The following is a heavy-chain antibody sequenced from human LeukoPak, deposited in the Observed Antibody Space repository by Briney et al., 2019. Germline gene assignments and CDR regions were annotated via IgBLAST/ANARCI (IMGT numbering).Heavy chain of an antibody. CDR1: GYTFTSYY. Sequence: ASVKVSCKASGYTFTSYYMHWVRQAPGQGLEWMGISNPSGGSTSYAQKFQGRVTTPRDMSTSTVYMELSSLRSEDTAVYYCARDKRFLEWLFWGQGTLVTVSS. J-gene: IGHJ4*02. CDR2: SNPSGGST. CDR3: ARDKRFLEWLF. V-gene: IGHV1-46*01. D-gene: IGHD3-3*01.